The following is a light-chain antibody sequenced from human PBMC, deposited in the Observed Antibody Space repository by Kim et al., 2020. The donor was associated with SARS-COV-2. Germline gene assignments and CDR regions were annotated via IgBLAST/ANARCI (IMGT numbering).Light chain of an antibody. CDR2: SIS. CDR3: QQSHNIPFT. Sequence: SAAIGDRVTITCRTSQSITTSLNWYQHTPGKAPSLLIYSISTLQDGVPSRFSGSGSGTDFTLTISSLQLEDFATYYCQQSHNIPFTFGQGTKLEIK. CDR1: QSITTS. V-gene: IGKV1-39*01. J-gene: IGKJ2*01.